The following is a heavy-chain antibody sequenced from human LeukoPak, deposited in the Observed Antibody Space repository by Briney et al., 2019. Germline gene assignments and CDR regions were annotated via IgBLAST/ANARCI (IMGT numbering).Heavy chain of an antibody. CDR2: IQRDANNK. D-gene: IGHD3-16*02. V-gene: IGHV3-30*02. Sequence: PGGSLRLSCAASGFTFSNYGMHWVRQAPGKGLEWVAFIQRDANNKYSTDSVKGRFTISRDNSKNTLYLQMNSLRVEDTAVYYCARRNFDYIWESYRYPAGIDYWGQGTLVTVSS. J-gene: IGHJ4*02. CDR1: GFTFSNYG. CDR3: ARRNFDYIWESYRYPAGIDY.